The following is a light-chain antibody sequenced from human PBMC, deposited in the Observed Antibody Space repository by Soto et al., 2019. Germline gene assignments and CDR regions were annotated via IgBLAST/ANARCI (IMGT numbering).Light chain of an antibody. CDR3: QHYGSSPWT. J-gene: IGKJ1*01. V-gene: IGKV3-20*01. CDR2: GAS. Sequence: ELVLTQSPGTLSLSPGDRATLSCRASQSVSSSYLAWYQQKPGQAPRLLNYGASSRATGIPDRFSGSWSGTDFTLTISRLEPEDFAVYYCQHYGSSPWTFGQGTKVEIK. CDR1: QSVSSSY.